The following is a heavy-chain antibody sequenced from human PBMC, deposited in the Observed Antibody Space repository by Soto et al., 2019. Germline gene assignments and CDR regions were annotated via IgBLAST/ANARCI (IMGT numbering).Heavy chain of an antibody. V-gene: IGHV3-21*01. J-gene: IGHJ4*02. Sequence: PGGPLRLSCPASAFTYSSYSIKWFRQVPDKWLEWVSSISSSSSYIYYADSVKGLSTISRDSAKTSLYLQMNSLRAEDTAVYYCASVPLRSCIEYWGQETLVTASS. CDR3: ASVPLRSCIEY. CDR2: ISSSSSYI. D-gene: IGHD2-15*01. CDR1: AFTYSSYS.